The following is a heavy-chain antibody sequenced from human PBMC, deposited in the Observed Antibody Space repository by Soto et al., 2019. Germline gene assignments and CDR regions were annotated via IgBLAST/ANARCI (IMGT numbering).Heavy chain of an antibody. CDR3: ARGRNDVVWFGELYQ. Sequence: PSETLSLTCAVYGGSFSGYYWSWIRQPPGKGLEWIGEINHSGSTNYNPSLKSRVTISVDTSKNQFSLKLSSVTAADTAVYYCARGRNDVVWFGELYQWGQGTLVTVSS. D-gene: IGHD3-10*01. V-gene: IGHV4-34*01. J-gene: IGHJ4*02. CDR1: GGSFSGYY. CDR2: INHSGST.